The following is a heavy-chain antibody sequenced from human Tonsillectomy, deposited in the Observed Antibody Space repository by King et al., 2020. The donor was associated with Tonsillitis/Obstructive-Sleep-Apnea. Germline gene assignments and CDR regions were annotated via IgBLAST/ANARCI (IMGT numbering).Heavy chain of an antibody. CDR1: GFTFSSYG. V-gene: IGHV3-30*18. J-gene: IGHJ4*02. D-gene: IGHD3-22*01. CDR2: ISYDGSNK. Sequence: VQLVESGGGVVQPGRSLRLSCAASGFTFSSYGMHWVRQAPGKGLEWGAVISYDGSNKYYADSVKGRFTISRDNSKNTLYLQMNSLRAEDTAVFYCAKDQVYYYDSSGPAYYFDYWGQGTLVTVSS. CDR3: AKDQVYYYDSSGPAYYFDY.